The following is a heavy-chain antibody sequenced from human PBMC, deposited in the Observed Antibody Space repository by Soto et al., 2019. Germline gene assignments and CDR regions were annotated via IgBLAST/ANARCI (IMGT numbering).Heavy chain of an antibody. Sequence: SETLSLTCTVSGGSISSYYWSWIRQPPGKGLEWIGYIYYSGSTNYNPSLKSRVTISVDTSKNQFSLKLSSVTAADTAVYYCARQSPYDILTGYYPDNIYYFDYWGQGTLVTVSS. CDR2: IYYSGST. V-gene: IGHV4-59*08. CDR1: GGSISSYY. D-gene: IGHD3-9*01. CDR3: ARQSPYDILTGYYPDNIYYFDY. J-gene: IGHJ4*02.